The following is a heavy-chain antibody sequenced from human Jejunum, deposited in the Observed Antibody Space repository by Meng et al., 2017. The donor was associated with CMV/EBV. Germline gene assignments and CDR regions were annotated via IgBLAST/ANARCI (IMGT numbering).Heavy chain of an antibody. V-gene: IGHV3-33*01. CDR1: FKCSGDG. J-gene: IGHJ4*02. CDR2: IWYDGDHK. D-gene: IGHD2-15*01. CDR3: ALLRGYCAGGTCYDLDY. Sequence: FKCSGDGMPWVRQAPGKGLEWVAVIWYDGDHKFYGDSVKGRFTISRDNSKDTVYLEMNGLRVEDTAMYYCALLRGYCAGGTCYDLDYWGRGTLVTVSS.